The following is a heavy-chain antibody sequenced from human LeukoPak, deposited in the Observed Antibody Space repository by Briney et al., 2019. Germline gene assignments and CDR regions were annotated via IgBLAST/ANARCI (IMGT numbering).Heavy chain of an antibody. J-gene: IGHJ4*02. Sequence: GSLILSCVASGFTFSSHWMVWVRQAPGKGLVWVSRIISDGSSTNYADSVQGRFTISRDNAKNTLYLQKNSLRAEDTAVYYCARVGGSYGIDHWGQGTLVTVSS. CDR1: GFTFSSHW. V-gene: IGHV3-74*01. CDR3: ARVGGSYGIDH. D-gene: IGHD3-10*01. CDR2: IISDGSST.